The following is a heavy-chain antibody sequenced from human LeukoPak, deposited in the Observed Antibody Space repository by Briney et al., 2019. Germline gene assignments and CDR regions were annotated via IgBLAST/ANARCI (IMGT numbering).Heavy chain of an antibody. D-gene: IGHD6-13*01. CDR2: IYPGDSDT. Sequence: GESLKISCQGSGSLFTSYWIGWARQMPGKGLEWMGIIYPGDSDTRYSPSFQGQVTISADKSISTAYLQWSSLKASDTAMYYCARQWTPGIAAAGFDYWGQGTLVTVSS. CDR1: GSLFTSYW. J-gene: IGHJ4*02. V-gene: IGHV5-51*01. CDR3: ARQWTPGIAAAGFDY.